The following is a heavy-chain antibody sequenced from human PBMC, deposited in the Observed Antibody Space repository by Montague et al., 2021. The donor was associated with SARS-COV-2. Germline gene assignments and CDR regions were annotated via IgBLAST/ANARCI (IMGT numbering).Heavy chain of an antibody. V-gene: IGHV2-5*02. D-gene: IGHD3/OR15-3a*01. J-gene: IGHJ4*02. Sequence: PALVKPTQTLTLTCSFFGLSLDTSGVGVGWIRQSPGKVLEWLALTYWDDDQRYSPSLKSRLTITKDTSKNQVVLTMTNMDPVDTATYYYAHSPGWTSRGFDYGGQGIRVTVSS. CDR1: GLSLDTSGVG. CDR3: AHSPGWTSRGFDY. CDR2: TYWDDDQ.